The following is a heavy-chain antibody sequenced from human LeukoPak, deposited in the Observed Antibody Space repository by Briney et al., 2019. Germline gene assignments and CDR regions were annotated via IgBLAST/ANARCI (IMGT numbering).Heavy chain of an antibody. CDR2: ISSNGGST. CDR3: ARDLNPSR. Sequence: PGGSLRLSCAASGFTFSSYAMHRVRQAPGKGLEYVSAISSNGGSTYYANSVKGRFTISRDNSKNTLHLQMGSLRAEDMAVYYCARDLNPSRWGQGTLVTVSS. D-gene: IGHD2/OR15-2a*01. J-gene: IGHJ4*02. CDR1: GFTFSSYA. V-gene: IGHV3-64*01.